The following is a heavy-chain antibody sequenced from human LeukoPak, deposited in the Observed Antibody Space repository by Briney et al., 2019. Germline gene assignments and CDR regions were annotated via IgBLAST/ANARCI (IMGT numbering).Heavy chain of an antibody. D-gene: IGHD3-10*01. CDR2: IYYSGST. CDR1: GGSISSGGYY. Sequence: SETLSLTCTVSGGSISSGGYYWSWIRQHPGKGLEWIGYIYYSGSTYYNPSLKSRVTISVDTSKNQFSLKLSSVTAADTAVYYCARSSPLGGFMVRGVIIPFSYGMDVWGQGTTVTVSS. J-gene: IGHJ6*02. V-gene: IGHV4-31*03. CDR3: ARSSPLGGFMVRGVIIPFSYGMDV.